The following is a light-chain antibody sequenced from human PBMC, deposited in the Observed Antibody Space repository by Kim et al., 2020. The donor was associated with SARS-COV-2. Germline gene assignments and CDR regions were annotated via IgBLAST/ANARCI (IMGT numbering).Light chain of an antibody. CDR3: QQRSNWPYT. Sequence: EIVLTQSPATLSLSPGERATLSCRASQSVSSYLAWYQQKPGQAPRLLIYDASNRATGIPARFSGSGSGTDFTLTISSLDPEDFAVYYCQQRSNWPYTFGQGTKLEI. CDR1: QSVSSY. CDR2: DAS. J-gene: IGKJ2*01. V-gene: IGKV3-11*01.